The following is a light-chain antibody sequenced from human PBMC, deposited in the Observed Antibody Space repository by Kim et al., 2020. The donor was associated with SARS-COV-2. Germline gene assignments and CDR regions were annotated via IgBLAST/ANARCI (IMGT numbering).Light chain of an antibody. CDR3: HMSYHNPGT. Sequence: ASIGDRVTITCSSRQSLSTYINLSQQQPGTANALMIDSDASSHSRVPPRLSGSGSGTAFTFTLSILQPEAVESYSCHMSYHNPGTFGQGTRLDIK. CDR1: QSLSTY. J-gene: IGKJ5*01. CDR2: SDA. V-gene: IGKV1-39*01.